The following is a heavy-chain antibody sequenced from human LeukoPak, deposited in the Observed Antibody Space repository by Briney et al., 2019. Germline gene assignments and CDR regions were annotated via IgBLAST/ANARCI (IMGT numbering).Heavy chain of an antibody. J-gene: IGHJ4*02. CDR1: GFTFSSSG. CDR3: AKEASRGSSFAYTPIEKPYYLDY. D-gene: IGHD5-18*01. CDR2: IRYNGRTT. V-gene: IGHV3-30*02. Sequence: GGSLRLSCAASGFTFSSSGMHWVRQAPGKGLEWVAFIRYNGRTTYYADSVKGRFTISRDNSKNTVFLQMYSLRAEDTAAYYCAKEASRGSSFAYTPIEKPYYLDYWGQGTLVTVSS.